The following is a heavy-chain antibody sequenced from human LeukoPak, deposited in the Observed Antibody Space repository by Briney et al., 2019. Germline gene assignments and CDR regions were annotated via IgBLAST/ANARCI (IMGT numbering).Heavy chain of an antibody. CDR3: ARGPHPYSSGWYHFDY. D-gene: IGHD6-19*01. J-gene: IGHJ4*02. V-gene: IGHV3-48*03. CDR2: ISSSGSTI. CDR1: GFTFSSYE. Sequence: PGGSLRLSCAASGFTFSSYEMNWVRQAPGKGLKWVSYISSSGSTIYYADSVKGRFTISRDNARNSLYLQMNSLRGEDTAVYYCARGPHPYSSGWYHFDYWGQGTLVTVSS.